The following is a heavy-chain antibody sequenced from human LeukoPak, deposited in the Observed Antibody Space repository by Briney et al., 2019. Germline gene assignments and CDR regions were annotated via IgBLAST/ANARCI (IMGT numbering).Heavy chain of an antibody. J-gene: IGHJ3*02. CDR1: GFTVSSNY. V-gene: IGHV3-53*01. CDR3: ARGGDTAMDDAFDI. Sequence: GGSLRLSCAASGFTVSSNYMSWVRQAPGKGLEWVSAISGSGGSTYYADSVKGRFTISRDNSKNTLYLQMNSLRAEDTAVYYCARGGDTAMDDAFDIWGQGTMVTVSS. D-gene: IGHD5-18*01. CDR2: ISGSGGST.